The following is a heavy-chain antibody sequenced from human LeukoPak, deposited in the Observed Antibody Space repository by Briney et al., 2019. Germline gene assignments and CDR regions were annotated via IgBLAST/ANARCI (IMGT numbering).Heavy chain of an antibody. J-gene: IGHJ4*02. CDR1: GGSISTYY. D-gene: IGHD3-3*02. Sequence: SETLSLTCTVSGGSISTYYWSWIRQPPGKVLEWIGYIYDSGSTKYNPSFESRVSISVDTSKNQFSLRLSSVTAADTGVYYCARHLHFSGDYGFDHWGQGTLVTVSS. CDR2: IYDSGST. CDR3: ARHLHFSGDYGFDH. V-gene: IGHV4-59*01.